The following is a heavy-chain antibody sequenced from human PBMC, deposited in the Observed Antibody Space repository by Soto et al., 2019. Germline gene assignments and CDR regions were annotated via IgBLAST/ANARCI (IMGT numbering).Heavy chain of an antibody. Sequence: SETLSLTCTVSGGSIRSGDFYWSWIRQPPGKGLEWIGYIYYSGSTYYNTSLKSRVTISVDTSKNQFSLKLSSVTAADTAVYYCARVRGYYYDSSDYSLIDYWGQGTLVTVSS. CDR1: GGSIRSGDFY. J-gene: IGHJ4*02. CDR3: ARVRGYYYDSSDYSLIDY. V-gene: IGHV4-30-4*01. D-gene: IGHD3-22*01. CDR2: IYYSGST.